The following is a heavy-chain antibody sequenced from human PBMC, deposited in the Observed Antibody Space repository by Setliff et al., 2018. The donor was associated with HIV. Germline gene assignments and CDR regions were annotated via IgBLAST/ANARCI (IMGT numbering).Heavy chain of an antibody. Sequence: SETLSLTCAVYGGSFSDYYWSWIRQPPGKGLEWIGSIRSSGDTYYNPSLQSRVIISVDTSNNQISLKLTSVTAADTAVYYCTIPASSLAPNWGRGTQVTVSS. J-gene: IGHJ4*02. CDR1: GGSFSDYY. CDR3: TIPASSLAPN. V-gene: IGHV4-34*01. CDR2: IRSSGDT.